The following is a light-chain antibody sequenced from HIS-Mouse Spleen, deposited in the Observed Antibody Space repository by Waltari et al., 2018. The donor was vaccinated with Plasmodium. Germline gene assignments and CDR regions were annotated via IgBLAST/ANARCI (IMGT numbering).Light chain of an antibody. Sequence: EIVMTQSPATMSVSPGERATLSCRASQSVSSNLAWYQQNPGQAPRPLIYGASTRATGIPSRFSGSGSGTEFTLTISSLQSEDFAVDYCQQYNNWSFTFGPGTKVDIK. CDR1: QSVSSN. CDR2: GAS. CDR3: QQYNNWSFT. J-gene: IGKJ3*01. V-gene: IGKV3-15*01.